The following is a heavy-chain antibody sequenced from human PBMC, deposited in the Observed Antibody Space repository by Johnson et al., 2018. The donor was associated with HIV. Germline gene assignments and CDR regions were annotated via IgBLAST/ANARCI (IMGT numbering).Heavy chain of an antibody. V-gene: IGHV3-48*04. CDR3: ARASTTVTTGDDAFDI. J-gene: IGHJ3*02. CDR2: ISWNSGSI. CDR1: GFTFSSYW. Sequence: VQLVESGGGVVRPGGSLRLSCAVSGFTFSSYWMHWVRQAPGKGLVWVSGISWNSGSIGYADSVKGRFTISRDNAKSSLYLQMNGLRAEDTAVYYCARASTTVTTGDDAFDIWGQGTMVTVSS. D-gene: IGHD4-17*01.